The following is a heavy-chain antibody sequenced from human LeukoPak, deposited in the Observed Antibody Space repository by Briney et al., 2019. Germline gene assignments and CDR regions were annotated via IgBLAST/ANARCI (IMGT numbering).Heavy chain of an antibody. CDR2: IYYSGST. Sequence: SETLSLTCTVSGGSISSGDYYWSWIRQPPGTGLEWIGYIYYSGSTYYNPSLKSRVTISVDTSKNQFSLKLSSVTAADTAVYYCAREPFDSSGYYYSYFDYWGQGTLVTVPS. CDR3: AREPFDSSGYYYSYFDY. J-gene: IGHJ4*02. D-gene: IGHD3-22*01. CDR1: GGSISSGDYY. V-gene: IGHV4-30-4*01.